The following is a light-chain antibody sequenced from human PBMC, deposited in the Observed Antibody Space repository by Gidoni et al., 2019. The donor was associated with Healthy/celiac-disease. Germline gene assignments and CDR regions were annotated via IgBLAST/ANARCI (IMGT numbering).Light chain of an antibody. Sequence: ELVLTQSPATLSLSPGERATLSCRASQSVSSYLAWYQQKPGQAPRILIYDASNRATGIPARFSGSGSGTDFTRTISSLEPEDFAVYYCQQRSNRGFTFGPGTKVDIK. CDR3: QQRSNRGFT. CDR2: DAS. J-gene: IGKJ3*01. V-gene: IGKV3-11*01. CDR1: QSVSSY.